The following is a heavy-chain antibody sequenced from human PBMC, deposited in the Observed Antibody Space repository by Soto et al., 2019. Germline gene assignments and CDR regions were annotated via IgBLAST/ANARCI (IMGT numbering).Heavy chain of an antibody. J-gene: IGHJ6*02. Sequence: GGSLRLSCAASGFTFSSYAMSWVRQAPGKGLEWVSAISGSGGSTYYADSVKGRFTISRDNSKNTLYLQMNSLRAEDTAVYYFAKSSYDFWSGRSHYGMDVWGQGTTVTVSS. CDR3: AKSSYDFWSGRSHYGMDV. V-gene: IGHV3-23*01. CDR1: GFTFSSYA. CDR2: ISGSGGST. D-gene: IGHD3-3*01.